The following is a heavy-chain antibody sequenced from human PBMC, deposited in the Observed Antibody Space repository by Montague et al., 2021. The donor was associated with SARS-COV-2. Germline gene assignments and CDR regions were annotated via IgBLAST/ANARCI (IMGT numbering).Heavy chain of an antibody. Sequence: SETLSLTCAVYGGSFGNDNWRWIRHPPGKGLVWIGDIKQSGRTXXXPSXXXRVPISVDTSKNQFSLTVTSGTAAATAVYFCASGHLSVSMLVVVFTSASYCFDYWGQGAQVTVSS. D-gene: IGHD3-22*01. CDR3: ASGHLSVSMLVVVFTSASYCFDY. J-gene: IGHJ4*02. V-gene: IGHV4-34*01. CDR2: IKQSGRT. CDR1: GGSFGNDN.